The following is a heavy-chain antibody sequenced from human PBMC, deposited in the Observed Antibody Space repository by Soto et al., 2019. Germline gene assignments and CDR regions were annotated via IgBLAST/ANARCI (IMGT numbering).Heavy chain of an antibody. V-gene: IGHV4-34*01. CDR1: GGSFSGYY. Sequence: SETLSLTXAVYGGSFSGYYWSWIRQPPGKGLEWIGEINHSGSTNYNPSLKSRVTISVDTSKNQFSLKLSSVTAADTAVYYCAGHGRIAARKYYYYGMDVWGQGTTVTVYS. D-gene: IGHD6-6*01. CDR2: INHSGST. J-gene: IGHJ6*02. CDR3: AGHGRIAARKYYYYGMDV.